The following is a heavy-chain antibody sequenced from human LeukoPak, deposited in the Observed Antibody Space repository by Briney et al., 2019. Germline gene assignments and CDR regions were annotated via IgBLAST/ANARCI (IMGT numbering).Heavy chain of an antibody. CDR1: GFSFSSYR. J-gene: IGHJ4*02. V-gene: IGHV3-21*01. Sequence: PGGSLRVSCAASGFSFSSYRMNWVRQAPGKGLEWVASISSNNGYIYYADSVKGRFTISRDNGEDSLHLQMNSLRAEDAAVYYCARDLGTRKSIAFADWGQGTLVIVSS. CDR2: ISSNNGYI. D-gene: IGHD6-6*01. CDR3: ARDLGTRKSIAFAD.